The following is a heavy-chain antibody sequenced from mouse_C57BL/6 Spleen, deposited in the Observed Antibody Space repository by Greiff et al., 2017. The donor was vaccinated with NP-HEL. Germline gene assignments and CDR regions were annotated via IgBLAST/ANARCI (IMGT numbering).Heavy chain of an antibody. D-gene: IGHD1-1*01. CDR3: ARSGITTVDY. Sequence: QVQLQQSGPELMKPGASVKISCKASGYAFSSSWMNWVKQRPGKGLEWIGRIYPGDGDTNYNGKFKGKATLTADKSSSTAYMQLSSLTSEDSAVYFCARSGITTVDYWGQGTTLTVSS. J-gene: IGHJ2*01. V-gene: IGHV1-82*01. CDR1: GYAFSSSW. CDR2: IYPGDGDT.